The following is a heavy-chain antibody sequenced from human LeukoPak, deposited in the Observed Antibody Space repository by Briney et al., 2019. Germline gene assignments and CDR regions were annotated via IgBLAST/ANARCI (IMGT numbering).Heavy chain of an antibody. CDR1: GFTFSSYT. CDR3: ARRGMTTTAIDY. Sequence: GGSLRLSCAASGFTFSSYTMNWVRQAPGKGLEWVSSISSSSSYIYYADSVKGRFTISRDNAKNTLYPQMNSLRAEDTAVYYCARRGMTTTAIDYWGQGTLVTVSS. V-gene: IGHV3-21*01. CDR2: ISSSSSYI. J-gene: IGHJ4*02. D-gene: IGHD4-17*01.